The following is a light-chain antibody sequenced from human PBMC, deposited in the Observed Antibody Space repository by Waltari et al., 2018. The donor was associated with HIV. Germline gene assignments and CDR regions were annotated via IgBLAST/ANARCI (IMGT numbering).Light chain of an antibody. J-gene: IGLJ3*02. V-gene: IGLV1-40*01. CDR2: GNR. CDR1: SPNIRAGYD. CDR3: QAYDSSLSAVM. Sequence: QSLLTQPPSVSGAPGQRVTMSCTGSSPNIRAGYDVHWSQPLPGTAPRLLILGNRNRPSGVPDRFSGSKSGTSASLAITGLQAEDEADYYCQAYDSSLSAVMFGGGTKLTVL.